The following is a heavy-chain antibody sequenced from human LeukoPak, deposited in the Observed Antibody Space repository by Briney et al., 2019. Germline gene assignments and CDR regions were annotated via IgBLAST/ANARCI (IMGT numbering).Heavy chain of an antibody. V-gene: IGHV3-48*03. D-gene: IGHD3-9*01. CDR1: GFTFSSYG. J-gene: IGHJ4*02. CDR3: ARDLVTQIFDY. CDR2: ISSSGSTI. Sequence: GGSLRLSCAASGFTFSSYGMNWVRQAPGKGLEWVSYISSSGSTIYYADSVKGRFTISRDNAKNSLYLQMSSLRAEDTAVYYCARDLVTQIFDYWGQGTLVTVSS.